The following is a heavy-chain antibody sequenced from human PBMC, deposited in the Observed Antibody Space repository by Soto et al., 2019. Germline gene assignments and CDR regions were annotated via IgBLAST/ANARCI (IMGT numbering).Heavy chain of an antibody. CDR2: IIPILGIA. V-gene: IGHV1-69*08. Sequence: QVQLVQSGAEVKKPGSSVKVSCKASGGTFSSYTISWVRQAPGQGLEWMGRIIPILGIASYAQKFQGRVTLAADKSTSTAYMELRSLRSEDTAVYYCAREEYYYGSGAFFDYWGQGTLVSVSS. CDR3: AREEYYYGSGAFFDY. CDR1: GGTFSSYT. J-gene: IGHJ4*02. D-gene: IGHD3-10*01.